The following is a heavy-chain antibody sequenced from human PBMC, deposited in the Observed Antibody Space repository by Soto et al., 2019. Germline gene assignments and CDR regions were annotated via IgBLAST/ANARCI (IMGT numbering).Heavy chain of an antibody. CDR2: INDRGSI. D-gene: IGHD3-9*01. Sequence: QVQLQQWGAGPLRPLETLSLTCGVSGGSFSGYYWAWIRQSPGKGLEWIGEINDRGSINYNPSLKSRVSISVDTSMNHYPLNRRSVPAADTAVYYCARESHDILTGPPWVWYFDLWGRGTLVTVSS. CDR3: ARESHDILTGPPWVWYFDL. J-gene: IGHJ2*01. CDR1: GGSFSGYY. V-gene: IGHV4-34*01.